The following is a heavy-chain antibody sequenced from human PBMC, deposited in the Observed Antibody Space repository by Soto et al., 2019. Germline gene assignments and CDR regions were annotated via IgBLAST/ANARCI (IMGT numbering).Heavy chain of an antibody. Sequence: GGSLRLSCAASGFTFRNYALSWVRQAPGKGLEWVSGISGSGTGTYYAESVKGRFIISRDNSKDTLYLHMNSLRAEDTALYFCERRREIGPRLDGYWGQGTLVTVSS. CDR2: ISGSGTGT. CDR3: ERRREIGPRLDGY. CDR1: GFTFRNYA. D-gene: IGHD1-1*01. V-gene: IGHV3-23*01. J-gene: IGHJ4*02.